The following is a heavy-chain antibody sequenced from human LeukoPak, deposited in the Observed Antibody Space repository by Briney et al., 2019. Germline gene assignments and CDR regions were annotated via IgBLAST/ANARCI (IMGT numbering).Heavy chain of an antibody. CDR3: ARAQGVIAASGGDP. CDR2: MNPNSGNT. V-gene: IGHV1-8*01. J-gene: IGHJ5*02. CDR1: GYTFITNE. D-gene: IGHD6-6*01. Sequence: ASVKVSCKASGYTFITNEINWVRQAPGQGLEWMGWMNPNSGNTGYAQKFQGRVTMTRNTSISTAYMELSSLRSEDTAVYYCARAQGVIAASGGDPWGQGTLVTVSS.